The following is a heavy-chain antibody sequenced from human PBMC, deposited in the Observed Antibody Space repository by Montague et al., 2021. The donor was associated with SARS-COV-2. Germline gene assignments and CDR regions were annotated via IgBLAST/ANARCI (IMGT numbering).Heavy chain of an antibody. D-gene: IGHD6-6*01. CDR1: GGSFSGYY. Sequence: SETLSLTCAVYGGSFSGYYWSWIRQPPGKGLEWIGEINHSGSTNYNPSLKSRVTISVDTSKNQFSLKLSSVTAADTAVYYCARLRSSSNWYFDLWGRGTLVTVSS. J-gene: IGHJ2*01. V-gene: IGHV4-34*01. CDR2: INHSGST. CDR3: ARLRSSSNWYFDL.